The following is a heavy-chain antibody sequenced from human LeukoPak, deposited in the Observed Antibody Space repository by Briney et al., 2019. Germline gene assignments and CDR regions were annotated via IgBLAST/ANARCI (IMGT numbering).Heavy chain of an antibody. V-gene: IGHV4-59*08. J-gene: IGHJ6*02. Sequence: SETLSLTCTVSGGSISSYYWSWIRQPPGKGLEWIGYIYYSGSTNYNPSLKSRVTISVDTSKNQFSLTLSSVTAADTAVYYCARQVRYYHDSSGYSYYYYYGMDVWGQGTTVTVSS. CDR1: GGSISSYY. CDR2: IYYSGST. D-gene: IGHD3-22*01. CDR3: ARQVRYYHDSSGYSYYYYYGMDV.